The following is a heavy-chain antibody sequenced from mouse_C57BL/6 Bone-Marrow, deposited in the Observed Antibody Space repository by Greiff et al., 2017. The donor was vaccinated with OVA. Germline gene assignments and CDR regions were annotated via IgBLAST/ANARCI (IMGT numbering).Heavy chain of an antibody. V-gene: IGHV5-9-1*02. D-gene: IGHD1-1*01. CDR2: ISSGGDYI. CDR3: TRAPTTDYFDY. CDR1: GFTFSSYA. J-gene: IGHJ2*01. Sequence: EVKLMESGEGLVKPGGSLKLSCAASGFTFSSYAMSWVRQTPEKRLEWVAYISSGGDYIYYADTVKGRFTISRDNARNTLYLQMSSLKSEDTAMYYCTRAPTTDYFDYWGQGTTLTVSS.